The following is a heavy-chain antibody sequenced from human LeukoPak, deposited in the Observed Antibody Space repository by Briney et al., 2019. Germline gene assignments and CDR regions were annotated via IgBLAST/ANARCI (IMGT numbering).Heavy chain of an antibody. CDR3: ARASGSYYFRISFDY. CDR2: INSDGSST. D-gene: IGHD1-26*01. CDR1: GFTFSSYW. V-gene: IGHV3-74*01. J-gene: IGHJ4*02. Sequence: GGSLRLSCAASGFTFSSYWMHWVRQAPGKGLVWVSRINSDGSSTSYADSVKGRFTISRDNAKNTLYLQMDSLRAEDTAVYYCARASGSYYFRISFDYWGQGTLVTVSS.